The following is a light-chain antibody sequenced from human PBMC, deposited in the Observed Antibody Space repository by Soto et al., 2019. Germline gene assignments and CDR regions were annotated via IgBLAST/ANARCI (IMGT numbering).Light chain of an antibody. CDR1: QSISSSC. Sequence: EIVLTQSPDTLSLSPGESATLSCRASQSISSSCLGWYQQKRGQAPRLLIYGASSRATGTPDRFSGSGSATHFTRPIRRLEAADFAVYFCQQCGSSPIPVGGGTRVELK. CDR3: QQCGSSPIP. J-gene: IGKJ4*01. CDR2: GAS. V-gene: IGKV3-20*01.